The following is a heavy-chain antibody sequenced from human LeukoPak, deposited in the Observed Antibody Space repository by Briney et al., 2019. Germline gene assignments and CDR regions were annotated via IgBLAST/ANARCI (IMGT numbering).Heavy chain of an antibody. D-gene: IGHD4-17*01. Sequence: GGSLRISCAASGFTFSSYAMSWVRQAPGKGLEWVSAISGSGGSTYYSDSVKGRFTISRDNSKDTLYLQMNSLRAEDTAVYYCAKTGDYYVFDYWGQGTLVTVSS. CDR2: ISGSGGST. CDR3: AKTGDYYVFDY. CDR1: GFTFSSYA. J-gene: IGHJ4*02. V-gene: IGHV3-23*01.